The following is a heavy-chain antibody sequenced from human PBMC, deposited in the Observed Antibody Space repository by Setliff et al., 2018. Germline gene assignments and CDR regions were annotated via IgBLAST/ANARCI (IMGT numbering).Heavy chain of an antibody. CDR3: ARLRGALDY. CDR1: GGSISSYY. J-gene: IGHJ4*02. CDR2: IYYSGST. V-gene: IGHV4-59*01. Sequence: SETLSLTCTVSGGSISSYYWSWIRQPPGKRLEWIGYIYYSGSTNYNPSLESRVTISVDTSKNQFSLRLNSATAADTAVYYCARLRGALDYWGQGTLVT. D-gene: IGHD3-16*01.